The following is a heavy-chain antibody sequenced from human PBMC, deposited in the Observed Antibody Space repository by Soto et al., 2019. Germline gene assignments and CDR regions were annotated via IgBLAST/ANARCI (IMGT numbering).Heavy chain of an antibody. J-gene: IGHJ4*02. V-gene: IGHV4-31*03. Sequence: QVQLQESGPGLVKPSQTLSLTCTVSGGSISSGGYYWSWIRQHPGKGLEWIGYIYYSVSTYYNPSLKSRVTISVDTSKNQFSLKLSSVTAADTAVYYCAAEVGFGPLFDYWGQGTLVTVSS. CDR2: IYYSVST. CDR1: GGSISSGGYY. D-gene: IGHD3-3*01. CDR3: AAEVGFGPLFDY.